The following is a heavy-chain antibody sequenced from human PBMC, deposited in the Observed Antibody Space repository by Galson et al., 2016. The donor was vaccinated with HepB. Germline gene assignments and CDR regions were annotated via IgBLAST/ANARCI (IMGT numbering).Heavy chain of an antibody. Sequence: SETLSLTCTVSGRSVSRGSYYWGWIRQPPGKGLEWIGSANYSGNTYYNPTLKSRVTISIDASKSQVSLKLTSVTVADTAVYCASTWGYWGQGALVTVSP. CDR2: ANYSGNT. CDR1: GRSVSRGSYY. J-gene: IGHJ4*02. D-gene: IGHD7-27*01. V-gene: IGHV4-39*03. CDR3: STWGY.